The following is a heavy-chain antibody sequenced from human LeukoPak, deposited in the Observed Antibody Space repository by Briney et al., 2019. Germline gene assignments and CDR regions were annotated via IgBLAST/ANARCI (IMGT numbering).Heavy chain of an antibody. V-gene: IGHV3-7*01. Sequence: GGSLRLSCAASGFSFSSYWMNWARQLPGKGLEWLANIKQDGSQKYYVDSVKGRFTISRDNAKNSLYLQMNSLRAEDTAVYYCARDVYRDGWPDSWGEGTLVTVSS. CDR2: IKQDGSQK. CDR3: ARDVYRDGWPDS. CDR1: GFSFSSYW. D-gene: IGHD5-12*01. J-gene: IGHJ5*01.